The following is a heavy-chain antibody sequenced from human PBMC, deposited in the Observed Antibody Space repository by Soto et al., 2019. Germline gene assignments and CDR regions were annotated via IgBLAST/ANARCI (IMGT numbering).Heavy chain of an antibody. CDR3: AREDGADYDYRMDL. CDR1: GGSINSYY. Sequence: SETLSLTCTVSGGSINSYYWSWIRQAPGKGLEWIGYIYYSGSATYNPSFKSRVTISVDTSKNQFSLRLSSVTAADTAVYYCAREDGADYDYRMDLWGQGTTVTVSS. CDR2: IYYSGSA. V-gene: IGHV4-59*12. D-gene: IGHD3-10*01. J-gene: IGHJ6*02.